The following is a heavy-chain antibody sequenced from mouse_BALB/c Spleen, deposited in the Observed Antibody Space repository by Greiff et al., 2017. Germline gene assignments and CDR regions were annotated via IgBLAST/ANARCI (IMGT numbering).Heavy chain of an antibody. CDR2: INPSSGYT. CDR3: ARSGYAWFAY. D-gene: IGHD3-1*01. Sequence: QVQLKESGAELARPGASVKMSCKASGYTFTSYTMHWVKQRPGQGLEWIGYINPSSGYTNYNQKFKDKATLTADKSSSTAYMQLSSLTSEDSAVYYCARSGYAWFAYWGQGTLVTVSA. J-gene: IGHJ3*01. CDR1: GYTFTSYT. V-gene: IGHV1-4*01.